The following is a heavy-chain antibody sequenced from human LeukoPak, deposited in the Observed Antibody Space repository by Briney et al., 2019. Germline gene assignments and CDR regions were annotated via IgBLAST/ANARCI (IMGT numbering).Heavy chain of an antibody. V-gene: IGHV1-69*05. CDR3: ARGLQYQLLKALGYYYMDV. CDR2: INPISGTA. J-gene: IGHJ6*03. CDR1: GGTFSSHA. Sequence: SVKVSCKASGGTFSSHAIAWVRQAPGQGPEWMGGINPISGTANYAQKFQGRVTITTDESTSTAYMELSSLTSDDTAVYYCARGLQYQLLKALGYYYMDVWGEGTTVTVSS. D-gene: IGHD2-2*01.